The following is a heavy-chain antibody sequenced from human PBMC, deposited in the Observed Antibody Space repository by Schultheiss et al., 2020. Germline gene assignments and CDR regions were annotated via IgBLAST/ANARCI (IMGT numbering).Heavy chain of an antibody. CDR2: IYSGGST. J-gene: IGHJ5*02. V-gene: IGHV3-53*01. Sequence: GGSLRLSCAASGFTVSSNYMSWVRQAPGKGLEWVSVIYSGGSTYYADSVKGRFTISRDNSKNTLYLQMNSLRAEDTAVYYCAKQAGIAAAGTKAGWFDPWGQGTLVTGYS. CDR3: AKQAGIAAAGTKAGWFDP. CDR1: GFTVSSNY. D-gene: IGHD6-13*01.